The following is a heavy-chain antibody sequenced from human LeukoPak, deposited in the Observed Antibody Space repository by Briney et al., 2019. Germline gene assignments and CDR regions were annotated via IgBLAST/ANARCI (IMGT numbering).Heavy chain of an antibody. Sequence: SETLSLTRTVSGGSISSYSWSWIRQPPGKGLEWIGYIYTSGSTNYSPSLKSRVTISVDTSKNQFSLKLSSVTAADTAVYYCARVNSFLYGDYTGNWFDPWGQGTLVAVSS. CDR3: ARVNSFLYGDYTGNWFDP. J-gene: IGHJ5*02. CDR1: GGSISSYS. V-gene: IGHV4-4*09. CDR2: IYTSGST. D-gene: IGHD4-17*01.